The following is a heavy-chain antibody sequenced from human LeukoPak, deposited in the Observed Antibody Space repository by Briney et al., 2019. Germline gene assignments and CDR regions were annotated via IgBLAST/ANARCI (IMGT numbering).Heavy chain of an antibody. CDR2: IYPGDSDT. J-gene: IGHJ4*02. CDR1: GYSFTSYW. Sequence: GASVKISCKGSGYSFTSYWIGWVRQMPGKGLEWIGIIYPGDSDTRYSPSFQGQVTISADKSISTAYLQWSSLNTSDTAIYYCARYTDHYYFDYWGQGTLVTVSS. CDR3: ARYTDHYYFDY. V-gene: IGHV5-51*01. D-gene: IGHD1-1*01.